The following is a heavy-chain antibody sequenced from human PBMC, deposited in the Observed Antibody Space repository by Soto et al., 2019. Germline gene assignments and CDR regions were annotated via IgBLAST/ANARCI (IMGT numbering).Heavy chain of an antibody. V-gene: IGHV1-2*02. CDR2: INPISGVT. J-gene: IGHJ4*02. D-gene: IGHD4-4*01. Sequence: GASVKVSCKASGYIFTGYYIHWVRQAPGQGLEWMGSINPISGVTYYPQNFQGRVTMTRDTSITTAYMELSSLRSHDTAIYYCARTTTFRSFQAFDYWGQGTLVTVPQ. CDR3: ARTTTFRSFQAFDY. CDR1: GYIFTGYY.